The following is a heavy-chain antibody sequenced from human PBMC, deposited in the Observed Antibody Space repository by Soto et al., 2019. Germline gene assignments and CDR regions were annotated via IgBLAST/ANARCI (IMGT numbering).Heavy chain of an antibody. CDR3: ARGPSLTGTTWFDY. CDR2: INAGNGNT. V-gene: IGHV1-3*01. CDR1: GYTFTSYA. Sequence: QVQLVQSGAEVKKPGASVKVSCKASGYTFTSYAMHWVRQAPGQRLEWMGWINAGNGNTKYSQKFQGRVTITRDTSASTAYMELSSLRSEDTAVYYCARGPSLTGTTWFDYCGQGTLVTVSS. J-gene: IGHJ4*02. D-gene: IGHD1-7*01.